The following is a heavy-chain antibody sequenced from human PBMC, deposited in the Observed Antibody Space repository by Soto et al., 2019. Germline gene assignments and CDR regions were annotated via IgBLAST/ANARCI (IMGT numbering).Heavy chain of an antibody. Sequence: ASVKVSCKASGGTFSSYAISWVRQAPGQGLEWMGGIIPIFGTANYAQKFQGRVTITADESTSTAYMELSSLRSEDTAVYYCARAQLRYFGSNAFDIWGQGTMVTVS. CDR3: ARAQLRYFGSNAFDI. V-gene: IGHV1-69*13. D-gene: IGHD3-9*01. J-gene: IGHJ3*02. CDR2: IIPIFGTA. CDR1: GGTFSSYA.